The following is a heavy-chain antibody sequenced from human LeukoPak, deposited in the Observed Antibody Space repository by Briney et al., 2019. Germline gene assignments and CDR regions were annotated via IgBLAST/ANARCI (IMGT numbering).Heavy chain of an antibody. CDR1: GGTFSSYA. Sequence: SVKVSCKASGGTFSSYAISWVRQAPGQGLEWMGRIIPIFGTANYAQKFQGRVTITTDESTSTAYMELSSLRSEDTAVYYCARESPYYDILTDYYDYWGQGTLVTVSS. D-gene: IGHD3-9*01. V-gene: IGHV1-69*05. J-gene: IGHJ4*02. CDR2: IIPIFGTA. CDR3: ARESPYYDILTDYYDY.